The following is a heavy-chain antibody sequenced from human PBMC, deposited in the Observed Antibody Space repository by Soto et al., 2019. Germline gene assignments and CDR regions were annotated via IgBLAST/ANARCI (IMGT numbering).Heavy chain of an antibody. CDR2: INHSGST. CDR3: ARVRHYYDSSGYYYKKVYYYYGMDV. Sequence: SETLSLTCAVYGGSFSGYYWSWIRQPPGKGLEWIGEINHSGSTNYNPSLKSRVTISVDTSKNQFSLKLSSVTAADTAVYYCARVRHYYDSSGYYYKKVYYYYGMDVWGQGTTVTVSS. J-gene: IGHJ6*02. CDR1: GGSFSGYY. V-gene: IGHV4-34*01. D-gene: IGHD3-22*01.